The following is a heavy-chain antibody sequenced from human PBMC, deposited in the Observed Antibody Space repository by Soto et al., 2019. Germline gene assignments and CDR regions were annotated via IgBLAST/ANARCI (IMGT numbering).Heavy chain of an antibody. CDR1: GYTFTSYG. Sequence: GASVKVSCKASGYTFTSYGISWVRQAPGQGLEWMGWISAYNGNTTYAQKLQGRVTISADESTSTAYMELSSLRSEDAAVYYCARAAIHGSSWYFWFDPWGQGTLVTVSS. V-gene: IGHV1-18*01. D-gene: IGHD6-13*01. CDR2: ISAYNGNT. CDR3: ARAAIHGSSWYFWFDP. J-gene: IGHJ5*02.